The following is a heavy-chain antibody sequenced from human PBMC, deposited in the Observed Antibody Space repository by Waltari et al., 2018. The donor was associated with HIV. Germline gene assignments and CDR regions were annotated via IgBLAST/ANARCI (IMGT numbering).Heavy chain of an antibody. Sequence: EEQLVESGGDLVKPGGCLRLSCLASGFTFSDAWMNWVRQTPWKGLEWVGRIRSKAEGGATDYAAVVKGRFTISRDDSNTTLFLQMNSLKVEYTAVYYCTTEEVYGSGTYLDYWGQGTRVTVS. J-gene: IGHJ4*02. D-gene: IGHD3-10*01. CDR2: IRSKAEGGAT. CDR1: GFTFSDAW. CDR3: TTEEVYGSGTYLDY. V-gene: IGHV3-15*01.